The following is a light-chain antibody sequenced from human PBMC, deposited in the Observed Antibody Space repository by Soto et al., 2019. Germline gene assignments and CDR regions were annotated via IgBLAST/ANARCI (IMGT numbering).Light chain of an antibody. Sequence: EIVMTQSPATLSVFPGERATLSCTASQSVSSYLAWYQQKPGQAPRLLIYGASTRASGIPARFSGSGSGTEFTLTIRPLQSDDFAVYYCQQHGNRPPWTFGQGTKVEFK. CDR1: QSVSSY. CDR2: GAS. CDR3: QQHGNRPPWT. J-gene: IGKJ1*01. V-gene: IGKV3-15*01.